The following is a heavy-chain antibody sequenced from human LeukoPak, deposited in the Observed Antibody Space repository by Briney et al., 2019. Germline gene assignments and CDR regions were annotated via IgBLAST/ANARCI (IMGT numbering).Heavy chain of an antibody. CDR3: ARGGGYQLLYDAFDI. V-gene: IGHV4-38-2*01. CDR1: GYSISSGYY. Sequence: SVTLSINCAVSGYSISSGYYWGWIRQPPGKGLEWLGIIYHSGSTYYNPALKSRVTISVDTSKNQFSLKLSSVTAADTAVYYCARGGGYQLLYDAFDIWGQGTMVTVSS. J-gene: IGHJ3*02. D-gene: IGHD2-2*02. CDR2: IYHSGST.